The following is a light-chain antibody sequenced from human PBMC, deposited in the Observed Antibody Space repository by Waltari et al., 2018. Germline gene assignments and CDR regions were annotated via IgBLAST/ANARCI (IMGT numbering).Light chain of an antibody. CDR3: MQALQTPLT. V-gene: IGKV2-28*01. CDR2: LGS. Sequence: DIVMTQSPLSLLVTPGEPASISCSSSQSLLHSNGYNYLDWYLQKPGQSPQLLIYLGSNRASGVPDRFSGSGSGTDFTLKISRVEAEDVWVYYCMQALQTPLTFGGGTKVEIK. J-gene: IGKJ4*01. CDR1: QSLLHSNGYNY.